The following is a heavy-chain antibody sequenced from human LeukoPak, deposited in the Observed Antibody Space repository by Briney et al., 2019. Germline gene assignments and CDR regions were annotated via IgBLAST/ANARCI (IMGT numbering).Heavy chain of an antibody. CDR3: AKDIYFSTSPALFDY. D-gene: IGHD2/OR15-2a*01. CDR1: GFTFSSYS. Sequence: GGSLRLSCAASGFTFSSYSMNWVRQAPGKGLEWVSSISSSSSYIYYADSVKGRFTISRDNAKNSLYLQMNSLRAEDTALYYCAKDIYFSTSPALFDYWGQGTLVTVSS. V-gene: IGHV3-21*04. J-gene: IGHJ4*02. CDR2: ISSSSSYI.